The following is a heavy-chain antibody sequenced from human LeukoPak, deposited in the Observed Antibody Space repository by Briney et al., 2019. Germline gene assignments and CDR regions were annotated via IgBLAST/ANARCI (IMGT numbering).Heavy chain of an antibody. D-gene: IGHD6-19*01. J-gene: IGHJ4*02. CDR3: AKTWIAVAGNGGFYDY. V-gene: IGHV3-23*01. CDR1: GSTFSSYA. CDR2: ISGSGGST. Sequence: AGGSLRLSCAASGSTFSSYAMSWVRQAPGKGLEWVSAISGSGGSTYYADSVKGRFTISRDNSKNTLYLQMNSLRAEDTAVYYCAKTWIAVAGNGGFYDYWGQGTLVTVSS.